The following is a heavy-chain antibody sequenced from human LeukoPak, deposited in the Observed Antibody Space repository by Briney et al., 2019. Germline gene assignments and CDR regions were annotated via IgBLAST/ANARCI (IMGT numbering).Heavy chain of an antibody. CDR1: GFTFSSYG. D-gene: IGHD6-19*01. CDR2: ISYDGSNK. V-gene: IGHV3-30*18. CDR3: AKGSGEWLATNWFDP. Sequence: GGSLRLSCAASGFTFSSYGMHWVRQAPGKGLEWVAVISYDGSNKYYADSVKGRFTISRDNSKNTLYLQMNSLRAEDTALYYCAKGSGEWLATNWFDPWGQGTLVTVSS. J-gene: IGHJ5*02.